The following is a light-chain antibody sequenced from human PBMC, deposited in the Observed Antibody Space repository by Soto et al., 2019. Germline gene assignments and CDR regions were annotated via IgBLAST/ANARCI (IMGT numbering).Light chain of an antibody. CDR1: SSDVGGYDS. J-gene: IGLJ3*02. CDR2: EVS. CDR3: SSYTSISTWV. V-gene: IGLV2-14*01. Sequence: QSALTQPASVSGSPGQSITISCTGTSSDVGGYDSVSWYQQHPGKAPKLMIYEVSNRPSGISDRFSGSKSGNTASLTISGLQAEDEADYYCSSYTSISTWVFGGGTQLTVL.